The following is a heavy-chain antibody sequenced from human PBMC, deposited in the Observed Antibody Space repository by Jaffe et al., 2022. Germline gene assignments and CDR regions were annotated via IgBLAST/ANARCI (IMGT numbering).Heavy chain of an antibody. Sequence: QVQLVQSGAEVKKPGASVKVSCKASGYTFTSYYMHWVRQAPGQGLEWMGIIDPSGGSRTYAQKFQGRVSMTRDTSTSTVYMELSSLKSEDTAVYYCARPSSPYCGGDCSSGFYIDYWGQGTLVTVSS. D-gene: IGHD2-21*01. CDR1: GYTFTSYY. V-gene: IGHV1-46*03. CDR2: IDPSGGSR. J-gene: IGHJ4*02. CDR3: ARPSSPYCGGDCSSGFYIDY.